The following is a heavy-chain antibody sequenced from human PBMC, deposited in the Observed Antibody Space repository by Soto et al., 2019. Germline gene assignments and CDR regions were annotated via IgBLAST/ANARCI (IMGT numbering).Heavy chain of an antibody. Sequence: QVQLVESGGGVVQPGRSLRLSCAASGFTFSSYAMHWVRQAPGKGLEWVAVISYDGSNKYYADSVKGRFTISRDNSKNTLYLQMYSLRAEDTAVYYCARDPGRMMVYAIAEWGQGTLVTVSS. CDR3: ARDPGRMMVYAIAE. CDR1: GFTFSSYA. V-gene: IGHV3-30-3*01. D-gene: IGHD2-8*01. CDR2: ISYDGSNK. J-gene: IGHJ4*02.